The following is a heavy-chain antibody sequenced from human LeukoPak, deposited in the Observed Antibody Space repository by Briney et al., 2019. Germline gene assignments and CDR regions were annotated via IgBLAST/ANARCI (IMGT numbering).Heavy chain of an antibody. CDR1: GGSMTYYY. D-gene: IGHD2-15*01. CDR3: ARQRGGYVDY. CDR2: IYYSGNT. Sequence: SETLSLTCTVSGGSMTYYYWTWIRQPPGKGLEWIGYIYYSGNTNYNPSLKSRVTISVDTSKNQCSLMLVSVTAADTAVFYCARQRGGYVDYWGQGTLVTVSS. V-gene: IGHV4-59*08. J-gene: IGHJ4*02.